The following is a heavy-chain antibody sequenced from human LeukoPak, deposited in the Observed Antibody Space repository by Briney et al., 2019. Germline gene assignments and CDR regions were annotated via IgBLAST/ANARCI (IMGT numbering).Heavy chain of an antibody. D-gene: IGHD3-3*01. J-gene: IGHJ6*03. CDR2: ISGSGGST. CDR1: GFTFSSYA. Sequence: GGSLRLSCTASGFTFSSYAMSWVRQAPGKGLEWVSAISGSGGSTYHADSVKGRFTISRDNSKNTLYLQMNSLRAEDTAVYYCAKDLVRITIFGVVIPPGYYMDVWGKGTTVTVSS. V-gene: IGHV3-23*01. CDR3: AKDLVRITIFGVVIPPGYYMDV.